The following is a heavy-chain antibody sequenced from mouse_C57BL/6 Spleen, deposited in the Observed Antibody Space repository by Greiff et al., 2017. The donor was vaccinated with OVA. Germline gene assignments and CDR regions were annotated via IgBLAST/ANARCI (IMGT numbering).Heavy chain of an antibody. D-gene: IGHD2-3*01. V-gene: IGHV5-12*01. Sequence: EVNVVESGGGLVQPGGSLKLSCAASGFTFSDYYMYWVRQTPEKRLEWVAYISNGGGSTYYPDTVKGRFTISRDNAMNTLYLQINRLKSEDTAMYYGARRGMMVYYCDYWGQGTTRTVSS. CDR1: GFTFSDYY. CDR3: ARRGMMVYYCDY. CDR2: ISNGGGST. J-gene: IGHJ2*01.